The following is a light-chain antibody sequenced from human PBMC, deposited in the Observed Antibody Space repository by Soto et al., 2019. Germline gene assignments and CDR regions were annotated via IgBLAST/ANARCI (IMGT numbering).Light chain of an antibody. Sequence: QSALTQPRSVSGSPGQSVTISCTGTSSDVGGYNYVSWYQQHPGKAPKLMIYDVSKRPSGVPDRFSGSKSGNTASLTISGLQDEEEADYYCCSYAGSYAVFGGGTQLTVL. J-gene: IGLJ2*01. CDR1: SSDVGGYNY. CDR2: DVS. V-gene: IGLV2-11*01. CDR3: CSYAGSYAV.